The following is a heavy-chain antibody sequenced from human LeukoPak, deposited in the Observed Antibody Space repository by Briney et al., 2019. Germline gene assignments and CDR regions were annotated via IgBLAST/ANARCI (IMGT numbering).Heavy chain of an antibody. J-gene: IGHJ5*02. V-gene: IGHV4-59*08. CDR1: GGSISSYY. D-gene: IGHD4-17*01. Sequence: SETLSLTCTVSGGSISSYYWSWIRQPPGKGLEWIGYIYYSGSTNYNPSLKSRVTISVDTSKNQFSLKLSSVTAADTAVYYCARNPARSYGDYVYSWFDPWGQGTLVTVSS. CDR2: IYYSGST. CDR3: ARNPARSYGDYVYSWFDP.